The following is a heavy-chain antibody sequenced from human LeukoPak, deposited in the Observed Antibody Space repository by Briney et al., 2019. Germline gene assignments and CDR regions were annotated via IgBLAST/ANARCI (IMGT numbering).Heavy chain of an antibody. CDR2: ISGSGGST. CDR3: AKSSSIRFLEWGSKYYFDY. J-gene: IGHJ4*02. Sequence: GGSLRLSCAASGFTFSSYAMSWVRQAPGKGLEWVSAISGSGGSTYYADSVKGRFTISRDNSKNTLYLQMNSLRAEDTAVYYCAKSSSIRFLEWGSKYYFDYWGQGTLVTVSS. V-gene: IGHV3-23*01. CDR1: GFTFSSYA. D-gene: IGHD3-3*01.